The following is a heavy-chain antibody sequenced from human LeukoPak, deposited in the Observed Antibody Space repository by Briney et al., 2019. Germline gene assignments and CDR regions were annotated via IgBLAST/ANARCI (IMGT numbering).Heavy chain of an antibody. D-gene: IGHD3-3*01. CDR2: INWNGGST. CDR1: GFTFSSYG. J-gene: IGHJ4*02. V-gene: IGHV3-20*04. Sequence: GGSLRLSCAASGFTFSSYGMSWVRQAPGKGLEWVSGINWNGGSTGYADSVKGRFTISRDNAKNSLYLQMNSLRAEDTALYYCARVRFLEWSDSRYWGQGTLVTVSS. CDR3: ARVRFLEWSDSRY.